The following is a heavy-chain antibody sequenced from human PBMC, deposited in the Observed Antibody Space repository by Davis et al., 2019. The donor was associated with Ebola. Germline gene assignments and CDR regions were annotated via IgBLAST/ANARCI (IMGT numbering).Heavy chain of an antibody. CDR2: ISSDSDYI. V-gene: IGHV3-21*04. CDR1: GFTFSTYS. Sequence: GESLKISCAASGFTFSTYSMSWVRQAPGKGLEWVSSISSDSDYIYYADSVKGRFTISRDNSKKTPYLQMNSLRAEDTAVYYCAKSGLSFGVVKYHYGMDVWGKGTTVTVSS. CDR3: AKSGLSFGVVKYHYGMDV. D-gene: IGHD3-3*01. J-gene: IGHJ6*04.